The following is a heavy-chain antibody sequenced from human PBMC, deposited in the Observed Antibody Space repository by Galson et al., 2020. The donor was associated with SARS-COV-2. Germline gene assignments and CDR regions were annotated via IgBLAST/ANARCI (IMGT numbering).Heavy chain of an antibody. CDR3: ARGEFFEFNYDGMDV. V-gene: IGHV4-61*02. Sequence: SETLSLTCTVSGASIRSCRYTWSWIRQPAGKGLESIGRIYTSGNNNYNPSLKSRVTISLDTYQNQFSLRLRSVTAADTAVYYCARGEFFEFNYDGMDVWGQGTTVTVSS. J-gene: IGHJ6*02. CDR2: IYTSGNN. D-gene: IGHD3-3*01. CDR1: GASIRSCRYT.